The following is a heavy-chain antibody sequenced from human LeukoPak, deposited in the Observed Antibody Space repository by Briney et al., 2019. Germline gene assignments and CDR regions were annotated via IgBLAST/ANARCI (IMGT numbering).Heavy chain of an antibody. CDR2: IQYDGSDT. V-gene: IGHV3-30*02. CDR3: AKRDCSGSGCGYYYMGV. Sequence: PGGSLRPSCAASGFTFSSYGMYWVRQAPGKGLEWVAFIQYDGSDTYYTDSMKGRFTISRDNSKNTLFLQMNNLRAEDTALYYCAKRDCSGSGCGYYYMGVWGKGTTVTVSS. D-gene: IGHD2-15*01. J-gene: IGHJ6*03. CDR1: GFTFSSYG.